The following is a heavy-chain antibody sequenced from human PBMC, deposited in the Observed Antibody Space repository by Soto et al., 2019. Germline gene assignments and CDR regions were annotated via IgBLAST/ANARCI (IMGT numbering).Heavy chain of an antibody. CDR1: GGSFSGYY. CDR3: ARGGHLGIYCSSTSCYFSSGYGRFDY. V-gene: IGHV4-34*01. Sequence: TSETLSLTCAVYGGSFSGYYWSWIRQPPGKGLEWIGEINHSGSTNYNPSLKSRVTISVDTSKNQFSLKLSSVTAADTAVYYCARGGHLGIYCSSTSCYFSSGYGRFDYWGQGTLVTVSS. D-gene: IGHD2-2*01. CDR2: INHSGST. J-gene: IGHJ4*02.